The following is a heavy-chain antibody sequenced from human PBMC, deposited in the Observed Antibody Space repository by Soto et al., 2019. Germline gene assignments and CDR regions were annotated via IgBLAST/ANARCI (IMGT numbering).Heavy chain of an antibody. CDR2: ISGSGGAT. V-gene: IGHV3-23*01. CDR3: AKDLGPPVRSHYPYWYFDV. D-gene: IGHD3-10*01. Sequence: EVQLLESGGGLVQPGGSLSLSCAASGFTFSSYAMSWVRQTPGKGLEWVAGISGSGGATYYADAVKGRLTISRDNFNNPRYLQMNSLRAEDTAVYYCAKDLGPPVRSHYPYWYFDVWGRGTLVTVSS. J-gene: IGHJ2*01. CDR1: GFTFSSYA.